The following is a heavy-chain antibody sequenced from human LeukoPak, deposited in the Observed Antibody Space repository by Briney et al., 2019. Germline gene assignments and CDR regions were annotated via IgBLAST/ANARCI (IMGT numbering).Heavy chain of an antibody. CDR3: AKDPNFYYCMDV. Sequence: PGRSLRLSCAASEFTFSTYAMHWVRQAPGKGLEWVALISYDGRNKYYADSVKGRFTISRDNSKNTLYLQMNSLRAEDTAVYYCAKDPNFYYCMDVWGKGTTVTISS. J-gene: IGHJ6*03. V-gene: IGHV3-30*18. CDR1: EFTFSTYA. CDR2: ISYDGRNK.